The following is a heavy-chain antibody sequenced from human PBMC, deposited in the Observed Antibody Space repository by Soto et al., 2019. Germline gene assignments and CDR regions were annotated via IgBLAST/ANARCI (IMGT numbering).Heavy chain of an antibody. J-gene: IGHJ6*02. CDR1: GGSISSSSYY. CDR3: ASQIFSGYENYYYYYGMDV. Sequence: PSETLSLTCTVSGGSISSSSYYWGWIRQPPGKGLEWIGSIYYSGSTYYNPSLKSRVTISVDTSKNQFSLKLSSVTAADTAVYYCASQIFSGYENYYYYYGMDVWGQGTTVTVSS. V-gene: IGHV4-39*01. CDR2: IYYSGST. D-gene: IGHD5-12*01.